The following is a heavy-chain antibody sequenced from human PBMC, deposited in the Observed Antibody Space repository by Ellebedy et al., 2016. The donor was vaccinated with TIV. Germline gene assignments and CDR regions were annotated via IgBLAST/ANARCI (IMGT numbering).Heavy chain of an antibody. D-gene: IGHD2-2*01. CDR3: AREGGGYCSSTSCYFDY. CDR1: GFTFSSYG. J-gene: IGHJ4*02. Sequence: GESLKISCPASGFTFSSYGMHSVRQAPGKGLEWVAVISYDGSNKYYADSVKGRFTISRDNSKNTLYLQMNSLRAEDTAVYYCAREGGGYCSSTSCYFDYWGQGTLVTVSS. V-gene: IGHV3-30*03. CDR2: ISYDGSNK.